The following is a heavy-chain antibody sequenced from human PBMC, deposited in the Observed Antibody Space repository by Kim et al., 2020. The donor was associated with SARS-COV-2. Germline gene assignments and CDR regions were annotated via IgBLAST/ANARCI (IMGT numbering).Heavy chain of an antibody. D-gene: IGHD5-12*01. Sequence: YAQKLQCRVTMTTDTSTSTAYVELRSLRSDDTAVYYCARDFRGYSGYLDYWGQGTLVTVSS. V-gene: IGHV1-18*01. J-gene: IGHJ4*02. CDR3: ARDFRGYSGYLDY.